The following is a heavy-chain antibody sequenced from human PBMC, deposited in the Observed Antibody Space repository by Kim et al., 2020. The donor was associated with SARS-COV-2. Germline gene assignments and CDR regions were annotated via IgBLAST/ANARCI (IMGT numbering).Heavy chain of an antibody. J-gene: IGHJ4*02. Sequence: GGSLRLSCAASGFTFSSYAMHWVRQAPGKGLEWVAVISYDGSNKYYADSVKGRFTISRDNSKNTLYLQMNSLRAEDTAVYYCARDLEDIAAAGTKGDYWGQGTLVTVSS. CDR3: ARDLEDIAAAGTKGDY. CDR2: ISYDGSNK. V-gene: IGHV3-30*04. D-gene: IGHD6-13*01. CDR1: GFTFSSYA.